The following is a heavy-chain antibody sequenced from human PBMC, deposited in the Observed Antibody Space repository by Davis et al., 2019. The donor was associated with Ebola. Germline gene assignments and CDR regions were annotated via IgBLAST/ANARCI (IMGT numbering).Heavy chain of an antibody. CDR2: IIPVFRTA. D-gene: IGHD7-27*01. Sequence: SVKVSCKAVGDTLTSYAMTWVRQAPGQGLEWMGGIIPVFRTANYAQKFQGRVTMTRDTSTSTVYMELSSLRSEDTAVYYCARDLGLGGWFDPWGQGTLVTVSS. V-gene: IGHV1-69*05. CDR1: GDTLTSYA. J-gene: IGHJ5*02. CDR3: ARDLGLGGWFDP.